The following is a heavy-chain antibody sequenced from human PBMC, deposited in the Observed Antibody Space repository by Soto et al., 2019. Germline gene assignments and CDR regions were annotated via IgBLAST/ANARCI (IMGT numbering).Heavy chain of an antibody. Sequence: SQTLSLTCTVSVGSISSSSYYWGWIRQPPGKRLEWIGSIYYSGSTYYNPSLKSRVTISVDTSNNQFSLMLSSVAAADMVVYYCARLVYDSGGYRQGWGQGTLVTVSS. CDR2: IYYSGST. CDR1: VGSISSSSYY. CDR3: ARLVYDSGGYRQG. D-gene: IGHD3-22*01. V-gene: IGHV4-39*01. J-gene: IGHJ4*02.